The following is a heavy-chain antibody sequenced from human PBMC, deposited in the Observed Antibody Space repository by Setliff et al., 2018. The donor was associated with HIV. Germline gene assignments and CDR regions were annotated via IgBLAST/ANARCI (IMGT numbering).Heavy chain of an antibody. J-gene: IGHJ6*03. Sequence: TGGSLRLSCAASGFSFSSYGMHWVRQAPGKGLEWVAVIWYDGSNKYYADSVKGRFTISRDNTKNSLYLQMDSLRAEDTAVYYCARVVDTSGGYWGSFYRYMDVWGKGTTVTVSS. CDR2: IWYDGSNK. CDR1: GFSFSSYG. CDR3: ARVVDTSGGYWGSFYRYMDV. D-gene: IGHD3-10*01. V-gene: IGHV3-33*01.